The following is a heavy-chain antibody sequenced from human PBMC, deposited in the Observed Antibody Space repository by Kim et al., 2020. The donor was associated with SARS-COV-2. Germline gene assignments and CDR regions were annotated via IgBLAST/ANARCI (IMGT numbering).Heavy chain of an antibody. CDR3: TREPQLYGDYYYYYGMDV. Sequence: GGSLRLSCTASGFTFGDYAMSWVRQAPGKGLEWVGFIRSKAYGGTTEYAASVKGRFTISSDDSKSIAYLQMNSLKTEDTAVYYCTREPQLYGDYYYYYGMDVWGQGTTVTVSS. J-gene: IGHJ6*02. CDR2: IRSKAYGGTT. CDR1: GFTFGDYA. V-gene: IGHV3-49*04. D-gene: IGHD4-17*01.